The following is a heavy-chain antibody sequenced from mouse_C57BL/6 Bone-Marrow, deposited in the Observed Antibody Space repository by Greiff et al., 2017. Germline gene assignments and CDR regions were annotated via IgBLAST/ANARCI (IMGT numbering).Heavy chain of an antibody. CDR2: IYPGGGYT. CDR3: AILGGYSYFDY. J-gene: IGHJ2*01. D-gene: IGHD2-3*01. CDR1: GYTFTNYW. Sequence: QVQLQQSGAELVRPGTSVKMSCKASGYTFTNYWIGWAKQRPGHGLEWIGDIYPGGGYTNYNEKFKGKATLTADKSSSTAYMQFSSLRSEDSAIYYCAILGGYSYFDYWGQGTTLTVSS. V-gene: IGHV1-63*01.